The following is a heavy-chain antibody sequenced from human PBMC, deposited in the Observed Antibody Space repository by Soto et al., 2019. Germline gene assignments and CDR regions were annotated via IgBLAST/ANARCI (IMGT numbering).Heavy chain of an antibody. CDR2: IIPIFGTA. Sequence: QVQLVQSGAEVKKPGSSVKVSCKASGGTFSSYAISWVRQAPGQGLEWMGGIIPIFGTANYAQKFQGRVRITADESTSTAYMELSSLRSEDTAVYYCASVGYDFWSGHQPFDPWGQGTLVAVSS. V-gene: IGHV1-69*01. D-gene: IGHD3-3*01. CDR3: ASVGYDFWSGHQPFDP. CDR1: GGTFSSYA. J-gene: IGHJ5*02.